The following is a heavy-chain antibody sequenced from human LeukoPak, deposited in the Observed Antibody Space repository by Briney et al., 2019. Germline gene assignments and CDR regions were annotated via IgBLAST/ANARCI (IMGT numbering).Heavy chain of an antibody. Sequence: ASVKVSCKVSGYTLTELSMHSVRQAPGKGREWMGGFDPEDGETIYAQKFQGRVTMTEDTSTDTAYMELSSLRSEDTAVYYCATSDSSSWYADYWGQGTLVTVSS. CDR2: FDPEDGET. D-gene: IGHD6-13*01. J-gene: IGHJ4*02. CDR1: GYTLTELS. CDR3: ATSDSSSWYADY. V-gene: IGHV1-24*01.